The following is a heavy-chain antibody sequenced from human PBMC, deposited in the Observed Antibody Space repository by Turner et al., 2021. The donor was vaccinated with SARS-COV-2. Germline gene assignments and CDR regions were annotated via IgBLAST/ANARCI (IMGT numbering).Heavy chain of an antibody. CDR3: ARDLRRYATAAFDV. Sequence: QVQRVESGGGVVQPGRSLRLSCAAPGVTFNNYAFHWVRPEPGEGLEWLSVISYDGAKTCFADSLKDRFTISRDNSKNTIDLQMNNLRAEDTAVYYCARDLRRYATAAFDVWGQGTMVTVSS. J-gene: IGHJ3*01. D-gene: IGHD3-9*01. V-gene: IGHV3-30*04. CDR2: ISYDGAKT. CDR1: GVTFNNYA.